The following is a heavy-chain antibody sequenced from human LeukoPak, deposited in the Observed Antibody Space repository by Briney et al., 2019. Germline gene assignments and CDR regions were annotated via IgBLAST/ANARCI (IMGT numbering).Heavy chain of an antibody. Sequence: ASVKVSCKTSGYTFSDYYIHWIRQAPGQGLEWMGWISAYNGNTNYAQKLQGRVTMTTDTSTSTAYMELRSLRSDDTAVYYCARAMVRGVTYYMGVWGKGTTVTVSS. CDR2: ISAYNGNT. J-gene: IGHJ6*03. D-gene: IGHD3-10*01. CDR1: GYTFSDYY. CDR3: ARAMVRGVTYYMGV. V-gene: IGHV1-18*04.